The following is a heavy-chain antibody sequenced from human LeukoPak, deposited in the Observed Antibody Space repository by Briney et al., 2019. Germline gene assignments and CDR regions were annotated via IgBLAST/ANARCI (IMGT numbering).Heavy chain of an antibody. D-gene: IGHD4-23*01. CDR1: GYTFTSYY. J-gene: IGHJ4*02. CDR2: INPSGGST. V-gene: IGHV1-46*01. CDR3: ARAAGNSAAYYFDY. Sequence: ASVKVSCKASGYTFTSYYMHWVRQAPGQGLEWMGIINPSGGSTSYAQKFQGSATMTRDTSTSTVYMELSSLRSDDTAVYFCARAAGNSAAYYFDYWGQGTLVTVSS.